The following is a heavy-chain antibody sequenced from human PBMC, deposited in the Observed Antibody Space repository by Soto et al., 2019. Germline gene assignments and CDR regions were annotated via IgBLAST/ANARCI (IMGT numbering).Heavy chain of an antibody. J-gene: IGHJ6*03. CDR2: IIPIFGTA. CDR1: GGTFSSYA. Sequence: SVKVSCKASGGTFSSYAISWVRQAPGQGLEWMGGIIPIFGTANYAQKFQGRVTITADESTSTAYMELRSLRSDDTAVYYCARGYWPNTYMDVWGKGTTVTVSS. V-gene: IGHV1-69*13. D-gene: IGHD2-21*01. CDR3: ARGYWPNTYMDV.